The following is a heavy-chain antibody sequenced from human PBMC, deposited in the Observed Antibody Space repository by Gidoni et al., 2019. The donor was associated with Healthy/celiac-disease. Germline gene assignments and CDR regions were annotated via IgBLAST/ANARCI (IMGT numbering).Heavy chain of an antibody. CDR2: INHSGST. CDR3: ARGPGEQWPTYNWFDP. V-gene: IGHV4-34*01. D-gene: IGHD6-19*01. CDR1: GGSFSGYY. J-gene: IGHJ5*02. Sequence: QVQLQQWSAGLLKPSETLSLTCAVYGGSFSGYYWSWIRQPPGKGLEWIGEINHSGSTNYNPSLKSRVTISVDTSKNQFSLKLSSVTAADTAVDYCARGPGEQWPTYNWFDPWGQGTLVTVSS.